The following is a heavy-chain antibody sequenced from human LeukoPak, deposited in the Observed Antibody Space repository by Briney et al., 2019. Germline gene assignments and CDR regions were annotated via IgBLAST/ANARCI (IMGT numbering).Heavy chain of an antibody. CDR3: ARTYYDILTGYYMGNWFDP. Sequence: ASVKVSCKASGYTFTSYGISWVRQAPGQGLEWMGWISAYNGNTNYAQKLQGRVTMTTDTSTSTAYMELRSLRSDDTAVYYRARTYYDILTGYYMGNWFDPWGQGTLVTVSS. D-gene: IGHD3-9*01. CDR1: GYTFTSYG. J-gene: IGHJ5*02. V-gene: IGHV1-18*01. CDR2: ISAYNGNT.